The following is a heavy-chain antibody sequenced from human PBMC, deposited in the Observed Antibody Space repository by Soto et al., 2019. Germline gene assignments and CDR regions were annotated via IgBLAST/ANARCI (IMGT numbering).Heavy chain of an antibody. CDR2: IKQDGNEK. CDR3: ARGLGSSCWYSPWDAFDI. CDR1: GFTFSDYW. D-gene: IGHD6-19*01. J-gene: IGHJ3*02. Sequence: EVPLVESGGGLVQPGGSLRLSCAVSGFTFSDYWMSWVRQAPGKGLEWVANIKQDGNEKYYVDSVKGRFTISRDNAKNSLYLQMNSLRAEDTAVYYCARGLGSSCWYSPWDAFDIWGQGTMVTVSS. V-gene: IGHV3-7*01.